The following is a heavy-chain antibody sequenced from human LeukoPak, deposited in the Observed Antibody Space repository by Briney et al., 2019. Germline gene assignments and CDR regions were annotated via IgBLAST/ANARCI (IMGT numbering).Heavy chain of an antibody. CDR1: GASITSSIFY. J-gene: IGHJ4*02. V-gene: IGHV4-39*01. Sequence: SETLSLTCSVSGASITSSIFYWGWIRQPPGKGLEWIGSIYYTGSADYNPSLKSRVTISVDTSKNQFSLKLTSVTAADAAVYYCARHRYCNSSSCYAFDYWGQGILVTVSS. CDR2: IYYTGSA. D-gene: IGHD2-2*01. CDR3: ARHRYCNSSSCYAFDY.